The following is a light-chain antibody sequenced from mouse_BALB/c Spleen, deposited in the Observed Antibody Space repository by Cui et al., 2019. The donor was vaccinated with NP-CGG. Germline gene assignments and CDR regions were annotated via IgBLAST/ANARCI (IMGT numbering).Light chain of an antibody. CDR2: GTN. CDR1: TGAVTTSNY. J-gene: IGLJ1*01. Sequence: QAVVTQESALTTSPGETVTLTFRSSTGAVTTSNYANWVQEKPDHLFTVLIGGTNNRAPGVPARFSGSLIGDKAALTITGAQTEDEAIYFCALWYSNHWVFGGGTKLTVL. V-gene: IGLV1*01. CDR3: ALWYSNHWV.